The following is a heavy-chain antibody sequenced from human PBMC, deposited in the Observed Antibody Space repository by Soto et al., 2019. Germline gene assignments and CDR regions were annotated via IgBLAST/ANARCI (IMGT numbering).Heavy chain of an antibody. CDR1: GFTFDDYA. Sequence: EVQLVESGGGLVQPGRSLRLSCAASGFTFDDYAMHWVRQAPGKGLEWVSGISWNSGSIGYADSVKGRFTISRDNAKNSLYLQMNSLRAEDTALYYCAKDTMVRGVYYYYGMDVWGQGTTVTVSS. CDR2: ISWNSGSI. V-gene: IGHV3-9*01. CDR3: AKDTMVRGVYYYYGMDV. J-gene: IGHJ6*02. D-gene: IGHD3-10*01.